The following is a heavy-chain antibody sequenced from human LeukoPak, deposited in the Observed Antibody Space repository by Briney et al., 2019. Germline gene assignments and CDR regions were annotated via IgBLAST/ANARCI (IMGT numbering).Heavy chain of an antibody. CDR2: IILILGTA. J-gene: IGHJ6*03. V-gene: IGHV1-69*05. D-gene: IGHD2-2*01. CDR3: ARVFFGGSSTSCCRRGGCYYYYMDV. Sequence: SVKVSCKAAGGTFTSYGISWVRQAPGQGGEWMGGIILILGTANYAQKFQGRVTITTDESTSTAYMELSSLRCEDTAGYYCARVFFGGSSTSCCRRGGCYYYYMDVWGKGPTVTVSS. CDR1: GGTFTSYG.